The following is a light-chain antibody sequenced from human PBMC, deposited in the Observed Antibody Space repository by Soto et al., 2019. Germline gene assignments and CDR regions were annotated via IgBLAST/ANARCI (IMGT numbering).Light chain of an antibody. CDR1: SSNIGNNY. Sequence: QSVLTQPPSVSAAPGQKVTISCSGSSSNIGNNYVSWYQQLPGTAPKLLIYDSNKRPSGIPDRFSGSKSGTSATLGITGLQTGDEADYYCGSWDSSLSAYVFGTGTKV. V-gene: IGLV1-51*01. CDR2: DSN. CDR3: GSWDSSLSAYV. J-gene: IGLJ1*01.